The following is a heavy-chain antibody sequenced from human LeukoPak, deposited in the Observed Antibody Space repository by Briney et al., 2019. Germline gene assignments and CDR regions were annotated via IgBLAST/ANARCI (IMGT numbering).Heavy chain of an antibody. CDR3: AKGTTTAPRYGMDV. Sequence: GGSLRLSCAASGFTFSSYSMNWVRQAPGKGLEWVSYISSSSSTIYYADSVKGRFTISRDNAKNSLYLHMSSLRAEDTAVYYCAKGTTTAPRYGMDVWGQGTTVIVSS. CDR2: ISSSSSTI. D-gene: IGHD2/OR15-2a*01. V-gene: IGHV3-48*01. CDR1: GFTFSSYS. J-gene: IGHJ6*02.